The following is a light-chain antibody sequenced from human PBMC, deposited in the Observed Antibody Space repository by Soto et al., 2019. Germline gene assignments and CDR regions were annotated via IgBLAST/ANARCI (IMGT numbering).Light chain of an antibody. J-gene: IGKJ2*01. Sequence: EIVLTQSPGTLSVSPGQRATLSCRASESISRDYLAWYQQRLGQAPRLLIYGASSGATGIPDRFSGSGSGTDFTLTISRLDPEDFAIYYCQQYGGVPYTFGQGTKVDIK. V-gene: IGKV3-20*01. CDR1: ESISRDY. CDR3: QQYGGVPYT. CDR2: GAS.